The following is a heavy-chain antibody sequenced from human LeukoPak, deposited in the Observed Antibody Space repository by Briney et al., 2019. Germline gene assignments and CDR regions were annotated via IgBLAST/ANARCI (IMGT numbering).Heavy chain of an antibody. V-gene: IGHV3-9*01. CDR3: AKDSQVVTPWGYYGMDV. J-gene: IGHJ6*02. D-gene: IGHD4-23*01. Sequence: QSGGSLRLSCAASGFTFDDYAMHWVRQAPGKGLEWVSGISWNSGSIGYADSVKGRFTISRDNAKNSLYLQMNSLRAEDTALYYCAKDSQVVTPWGYYGMDVWGQGTTVTVSS. CDR1: GFTFDDYA. CDR2: ISWNSGSI.